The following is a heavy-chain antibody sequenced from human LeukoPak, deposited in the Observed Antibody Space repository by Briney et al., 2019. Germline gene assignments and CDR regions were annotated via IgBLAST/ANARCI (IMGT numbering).Heavy chain of an antibody. J-gene: IGHJ6*02. D-gene: IGHD6-19*01. CDR3: ARGSVIAVADTTNYYYGMDV. V-gene: IGHV1-69*04. CDR1: GYTFTGYY. Sequence: SVKISCKASGYTFTGYYMHWVRQAPGQGLEWMGRIIPILGIANYAQKFQGRVTITADKSTSTAYMELSSLRSEDTAVYYCARGSVIAVADTTNYYYGMDVWGQGTTVTVSS. CDR2: IIPILGIA.